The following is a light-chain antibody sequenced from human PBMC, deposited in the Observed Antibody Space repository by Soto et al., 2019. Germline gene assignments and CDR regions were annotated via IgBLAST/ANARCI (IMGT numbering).Light chain of an antibody. CDR2: AES. CDR3: QEYSKWPLFT. V-gene: IGKV3-15*01. J-gene: IGKJ3*01. Sequence: EIVVTQSPGILSVSPGDRATLSCRASQSVGRNLAWYQQKPGQAPTLLIYAESTRATGLPARFSGSGSGTDFTLTISSLQSEDFAVYYCQEYSKWPLFTFGPGTRVDIK. CDR1: QSVGRN.